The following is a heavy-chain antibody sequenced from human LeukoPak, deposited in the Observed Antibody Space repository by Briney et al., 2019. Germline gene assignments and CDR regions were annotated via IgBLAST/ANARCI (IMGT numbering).Heavy chain of an antibody. CDR2: ISSSSSTI. V-gene: IGHV3-48*04. Sequence: GGSLRLSCAASGFTFSSYTMNWVRQAPGKGLEWVSYISSSSSTIYYADSVKGRFTISRDNAKNSLYLQMNSLRAEDTAVYYCARDRVVDYYDSSGYWDAFDIWGQGTMVTVSS. J-gene: IGHJ3*02. CDR1: GFTFSSYT. D-gene: IGHD3-22*01. CDR3: ARDRVVDYYDSSGYWDAFDI.